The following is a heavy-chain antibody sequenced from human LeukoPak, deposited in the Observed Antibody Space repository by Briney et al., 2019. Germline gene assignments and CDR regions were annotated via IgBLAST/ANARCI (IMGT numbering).Heavy chain of an antibody. CDR3: AREGTYSNGPDY. CDR1: GFTFSSHW. V-gene: IGHV3-74*01. D-gene: IGHD3-22*01. J-gene: IGHJ4*02. Sequence: TGGSLRLSCAASGFTFSSHWMHWVRQAPGKGLVRVSRINSDGTSTTYADSVKGRFTISRDNAKNTLYLQMNSLRVEDTAVFHCAREGTYSNGPDYWGQGTLVTVSS. CDR2: INSDGTST.